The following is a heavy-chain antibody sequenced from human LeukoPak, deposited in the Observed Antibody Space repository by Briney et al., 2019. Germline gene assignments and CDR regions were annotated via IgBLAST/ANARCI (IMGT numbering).Heavy chain of an antibody. V-gene: IGHV3-53*01. D-gene: IGHD2-15*01. J-gene: IGHJ4*02. CDR2: IYSGGST. Sequence: PGGSLRLSCAASGFTFSSYAMSWVRQAPGKGLEWVSVIYSGGSTYYADSVKGRFTISRDNSKNTLYLQMNSLRAEDTAVYYCARVDCSGGSCYSDYWGQGTLVTVSS. CDR1: GFTFSSYA. CDR3: ARVDCSGGSCYSDY.